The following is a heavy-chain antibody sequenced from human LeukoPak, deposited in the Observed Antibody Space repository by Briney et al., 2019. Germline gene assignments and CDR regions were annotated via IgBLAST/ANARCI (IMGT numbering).Heavy chain of an antibody. J-gene: IGHJ6*03. CDR2: ISSSSSII. CDR3: ARDTSYSGNYPYYMDV. D-gene: IGHD1-26*01. V-gene: IGHV3-48*01. CDR1: GFTFSNYS. Sequence: GGSLRLSCAASGFTFSNYSMNWVRQAPGKGLEWVSYISSSSSIIYNADSVKGRFTISRDNAKNSLYLQINSLRAEDTAVYYCARDTSYSGNYPYYMDVWGKGTTVTVSS.